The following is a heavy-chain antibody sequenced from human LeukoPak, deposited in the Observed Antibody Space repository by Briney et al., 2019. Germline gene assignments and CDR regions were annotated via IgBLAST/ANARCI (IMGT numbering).Heavy chain of an antibody. CDR2: INQGESET. J-gene: IGHJ4*02. CDR3: GRLIGDRTIYDY. Sequence: GGSLTLLCAPSGFIFRTYRKRWPPQAPGKALEGLANINQGESETYYVESVKGRITISRDDAINSFFLQMSSLRAEDTAVYYWGRLIGDRTIYDYWGQGTLVTVSS. CDR1: GFIFRTYR. D-gene: IGHD6-6*01. V-gene: IGHV3-7*01.